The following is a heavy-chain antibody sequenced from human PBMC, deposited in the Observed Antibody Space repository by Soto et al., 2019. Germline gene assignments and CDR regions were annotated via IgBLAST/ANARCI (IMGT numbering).Heavy chain of an antibody. CDR3: ASDDSFAFDI. J-gene: IGHJ3*02. Sequence: EVQLVESGGGLVQPGGSLRLSCAASGFTFTSYSMNWVRQAPGKGLEWVSYIRGTTHYADSVKGRFTNSRDNASSSLYLQMNSLRADDTAVYYCASDDSFAFDIWGQGTMVTVSS. D-gene: IGHD2-21*01. CDR1: GFTFTSYS. V-gene: IGHV3-48*01. CDR2: IRGTT.